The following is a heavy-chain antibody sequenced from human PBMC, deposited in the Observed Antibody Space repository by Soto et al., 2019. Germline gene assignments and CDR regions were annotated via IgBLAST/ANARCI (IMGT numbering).Heavy chain of an antibody. J-gene: IGHJ6*02. D-gene: IGHD5-18*01. V-gene: IGHV3-15*07. Sequence: EVQLVESGGGLVKPGGSLRLSCAASGFTFSNAWMNWVRQAPGKGLEWVGRIKSKTDRGTTDYAAPVKGRFTISRDHSKNTLYLQMNRMKTEDTAVYYCSTDPDTAMVPAYYGMDVWGQGTTVTVCS. CDR1: GFTFSNAW. CDR3: STDPDTAMVPAYYGMDV. CDR2: IKSKTDRGTT.